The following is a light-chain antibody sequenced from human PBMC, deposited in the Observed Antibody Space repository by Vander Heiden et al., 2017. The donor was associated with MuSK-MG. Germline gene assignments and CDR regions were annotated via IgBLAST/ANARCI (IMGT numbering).Light chain of an antibody. J-gene: IGKJ2*01. CDR1: QRISSY. CDR3: LQSVSTPYT. V-gene: IGKV1-39*01. CDR2: AAS. Sequence: DIQMTQSPSALSASVGDSVTITCRASQRISSYLNWYQQKPGKAPNLLIYAASGLHSGVPSRFSCSGSGTDFTLTISRLQPEDLSTSYCLQSVSTPYTFGQGTKLEIK.